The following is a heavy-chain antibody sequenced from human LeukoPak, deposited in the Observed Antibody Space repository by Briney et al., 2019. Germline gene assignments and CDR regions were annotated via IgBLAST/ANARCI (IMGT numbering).Heavy chain of an antibody. CDR3: ARSSTVADRDFDY. J-gene: IGHJ4*02. D-gene: IGHD4-23*01. CDR2: MNPNSGNT. Sequence: ASVKVSCKASGYTFTSYDINWVRQATGQGLEWMGWMNPNSGNTGYAQKLQGRVTMTTDTSTSTAYMELRSLRSDDTAVYYCARSSTVADRDFDYWGQGTLVTVSS. V-gene: IGHV1-8*01. CDR1: GYTFTSYD.